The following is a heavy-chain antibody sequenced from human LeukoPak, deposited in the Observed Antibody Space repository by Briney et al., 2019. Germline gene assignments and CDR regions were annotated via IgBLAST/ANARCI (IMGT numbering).Heavy chain of an antibody. V-gene: IGHV4-59*08. Sequence: SETLSLTCTVSGGSLSSYYFSWIRQSPGKGLEWIAYINYSGSASYNPSLKSRVTMSVDTSKQFSLSLSSVTATDAAVYYCARHNYDDYVFDIWGQGTKVTVSS. D-gene: IGHD4-17*01. J-gene: IGHJ3*02. CDR3: ARHNYDDYVFDI. CDR2: INYSGSA. CDR1: GGSLSSYY.